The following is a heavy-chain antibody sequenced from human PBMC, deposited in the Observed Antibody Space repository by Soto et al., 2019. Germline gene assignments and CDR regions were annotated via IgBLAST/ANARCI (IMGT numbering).Heavy chain of an antibody. CDR3: AKSGSGSWYYYYYMDV. V-gene: IGHV3-9*01. CDR2: ISWNSGSI. D-gene: IGHD3-10*01. CDR1: GFTFDDYA. J-gene: IGHJ6*03. Sequence: GGSLRLSCAASGFTFDDYAMHWVRQAPGKGLEWVSGISWNSGSIGYADSVKGRLTISRDNAKNSLYLQMNSLRAEDTALYYCAKSGSGSWYYYYYMDVWGKGTTVTVSS.